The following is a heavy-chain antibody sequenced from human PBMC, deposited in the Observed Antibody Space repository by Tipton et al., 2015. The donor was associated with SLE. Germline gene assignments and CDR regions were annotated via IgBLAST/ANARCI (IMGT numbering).Heavy chain of an antibody. Sequence: TLSLTCSVSGGSIRSSSFYWGWIRQPPGKGLEWIGSMHHTGATYSSPSLKSRVTLSLDKSQNQFSLKLTSVTAADTAVYYCASLAGTYSSYFRDYWGQGTLVTVSS. CDR3: ASLAGTYSSYFRDY. V-gene: IGHV4-39*07. D-gene: IGHD1-26*01. CDR1: GGSIRSSSFY. J-gene: IGHJ4*02. CDR2: MHHTGAT.